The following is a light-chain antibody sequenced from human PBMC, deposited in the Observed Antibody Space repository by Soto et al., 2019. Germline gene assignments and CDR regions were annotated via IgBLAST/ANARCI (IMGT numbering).Light chain of an antibody. CDR3: SSYTSSSTYV. Sequence: QSALTQPASVSGSPGQSITISCTGTSSDVGNYNYVSWYQQHPGKAPKLMIYEVNNRPSGVSNRFSGSKSGNTASLTISGLQPEDEADYYCSSYTSSSTYVFGSGTKVTVL. CDR2: EVN. V-gene: IGLV2-14*01. CDR1: SSDVGNYNY. J-gene: IGLJ1*01.